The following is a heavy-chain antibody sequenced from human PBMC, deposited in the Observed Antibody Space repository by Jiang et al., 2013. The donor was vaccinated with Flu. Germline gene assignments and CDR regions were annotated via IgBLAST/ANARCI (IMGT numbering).Heavy chain of an antibody. CDR2: TYYRSKWYN. V-gene: IGHV6-1*01. D-gene: IGHD2-2*01. CDR1: GDSVSSNSAA. Sequence: SQTLSLTCAISGDSVSSNSAAWNWIRQSPSRGLEWLGRTYYRSKWYNDYAVSVKSRITINPDTSKNQFSLQLNSVTPEDTAVYYCAREDIVVVPAAINYFDYWGQGTLVTVSS. J-gene: IGHJ4*02. CDR3: AREDIVVVPAAINYFDY.